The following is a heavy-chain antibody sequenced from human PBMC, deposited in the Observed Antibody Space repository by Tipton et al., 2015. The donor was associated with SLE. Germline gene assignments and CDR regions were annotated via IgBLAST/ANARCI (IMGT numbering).Heavy chain of an antibody. CDR2: IYTSGST. CDR3: ATDSSGWYHFDY. J-gene: IGHJ4*02. V-gene: IGHV4-61*09. D-gene: IGHD6-19*01. CDR1: GGSISSGSYY. Sequence: TLSLTCTVSGGSISSGSYYWSWIRQPAGKGLEWIGYIYTSGSTNYNPSLKSRVTISVDTSKNQFSLKLSSVTAADTAVYYCATDSSGWYHFDYWGQGTLVTVSS.